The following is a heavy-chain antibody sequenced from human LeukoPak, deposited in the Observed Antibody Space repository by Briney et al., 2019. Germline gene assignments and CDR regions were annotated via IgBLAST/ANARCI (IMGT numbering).Heavy chain of an antibody. CDR2: INWNGGST. CDR3: ARLYSSSWYLVPYMDV. D-gene: IGHD6-13*01. Sequence: PGGSLRLSCAASGFTFDDYGMSWVRQASGKGLEWVPGINWNGGSTGYADSVKGRFTISRDNAKNSLYLQMNSLRAEDTALYHCARLYSSSWYLVPYMDVWGKGTTVTISS. V-gene: IGHV3-20*01. J-gene: IGHJ6*03. CDR1: GFTFDDYG.